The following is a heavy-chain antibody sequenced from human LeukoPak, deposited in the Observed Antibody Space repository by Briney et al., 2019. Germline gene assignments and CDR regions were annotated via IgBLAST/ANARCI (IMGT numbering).Heavy chain of an antibody. V-gene: IGHV4-4*07. J-gene: IGHJ6*03. CDR2: IYTSGSTNYNPSL. Sequence: SETLSLTCAVSGASLSSYSWSWLRQPAGKGLEWIGRIYTSGSTNYNPSLNYNPSLKSRVTMSVDTSKNQFSLKLSSVTAADTAVYYCARLPQPMPYYYYYMDVGGKGTTVTVCS. D-gene: IGHD2-2*01. CDR3: ARLPQPMPYYYYYMDV. CDR1: GASLSSYS.